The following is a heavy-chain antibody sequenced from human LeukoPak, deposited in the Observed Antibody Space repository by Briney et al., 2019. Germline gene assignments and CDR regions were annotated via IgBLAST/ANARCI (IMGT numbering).Heavy chain of an antibody. CDR2: IKRDGSEK. CDR1: RFTFSSYW. V-gene: IGHV3-7*01. J-gene: IGHJ4*02. D-gene: IGHD1-14*01. Sequence: PGGSLRLSCAASRFTFSSYWMSWVRQAPGKGLEWVANIKRDGSEKYYVDSVKGRFTISRDNAKNSLYLQMNSLRAEDTAVYYCGRFIGTNLFPYWGQGPLVTASS. CDR3: GRFIGTNLFPY.